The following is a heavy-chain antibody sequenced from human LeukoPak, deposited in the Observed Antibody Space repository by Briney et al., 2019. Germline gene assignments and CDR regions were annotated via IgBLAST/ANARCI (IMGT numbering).Heavy chain of an antibody. V-gene: IGHV1-2*06. D-gene: IGHD2-21*01. CDR3: ARVGGDRSYYYMDV. J-gene: IGHJ6*03. CDR1: GHTFTGYY. CDR2: INPNSGGT. Sequence: ASVKVSCKASGHTFTGYYMHWVRQAPGQGLEWMGRINPNSGGTNYAQKFQGRVTMTRDTSISTAYMELSRLRSDDTAVSYCARVGGDRSYYYMDVWGKGTTVTVSS.